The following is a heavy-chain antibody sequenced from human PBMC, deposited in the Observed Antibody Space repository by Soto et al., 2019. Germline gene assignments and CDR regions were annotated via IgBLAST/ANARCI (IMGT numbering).Heavy chain of an antibody. CDR1: GYTFTSYA. Sequence: ASVKVSCKASGYTFTSYAMHWVRQAPGQRLEWMGWINAGNGNANYSQKFQGRVTITGDTSTSTAYMELSSLRSEDTAVYYCARESRYCSGGSCYSSYWGQGTLVTVSS. J-gene: IGHJ4*02. CDR3: ARESRYCSGGSCYSSY. D-gene: IGHD2-15*01. CDR2: INAGNGNA. V-gene: IGHV1-3*01.